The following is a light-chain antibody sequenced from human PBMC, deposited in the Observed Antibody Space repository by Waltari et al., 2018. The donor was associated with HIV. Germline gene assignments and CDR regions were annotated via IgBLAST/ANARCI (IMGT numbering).Light chain of an antibody. CDR1: TSDIGIFDS. CDR2: GVY. CDR3: CSYTAIHTLI. J-gene: IGLJ2*01. Sequence: QSALTQPASVSGSPGQSITISCAGTTSDIGIFDSFSWYQQPPGRAPQLMIFGVYSRPSGVSSRCSVSKSGNTASLTISGLQSEDEANYYCCSYTAIHTLIFGGGTKLTVL. V-gene: IGLV2-14*01.